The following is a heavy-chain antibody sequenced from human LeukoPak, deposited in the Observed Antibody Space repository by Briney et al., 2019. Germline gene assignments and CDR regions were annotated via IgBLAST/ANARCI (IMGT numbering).Heavy chain of an antibody. CDR3: AKGGGYYGSVHFDY. Sequence: GGSLRLSCAASGFTFSSYWMHWVRQAPGKGLEWVSAISGSGGSTYYADSVKGRFTISRDNSKNTLYLQMNSLRAEDTAVYYCAKGGGYYGSVHFDYWGQGTLVTVSS. CDR2: ISGSGGST. D-gene: IGHD3-10*01. J-gene: IGHJ4*02. CDR1: GFTFSSYW. V-gene: IGHV3-23*01.